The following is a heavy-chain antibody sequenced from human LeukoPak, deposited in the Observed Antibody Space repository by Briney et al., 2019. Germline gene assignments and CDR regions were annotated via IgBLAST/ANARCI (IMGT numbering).Heavy chain of an antibody. J-gene: IGHJ4*02. CDR3: ARGYRALQTFYSHHYFDS. D-gene: IGHD3-3*02. CDR1: GGSFSGYY. CDR2: INHFGST. Sequence: SSETLSLTCAAYGGSFSGYYWSWIRQPPGKGLEWIGEINHFGSTNYNPSLKSRVTISGDTSKNQFSLKVNSVTAADTAVYYCARGYRALQTFYSHHYFDSWAQGILVTVSS. V-gene: IGHV4-34*01.